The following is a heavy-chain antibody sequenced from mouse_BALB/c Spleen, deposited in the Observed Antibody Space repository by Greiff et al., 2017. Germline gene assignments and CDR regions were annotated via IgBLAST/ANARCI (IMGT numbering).Heavy chain of an antibody. J-gene: IGHJ4*01. CDR2: ISSGSSTI. CDR3: AKDDVGSYAMDY. D-gene: IGHD2-12*01. Sequence: EVQRVESGGGLVQPGGSRKLSCAASGFTFSSFGMHWVRQAPEKGLEWVAYISSGSSTIYYADTVKGRFTISRDNPKNTLFLQMTSLRSEDTAMYYCAKDDVGSYAMDYWGQGTSVTVSS. V-gene: IGHV5-17*02. CDR1: GFTFSSFG.